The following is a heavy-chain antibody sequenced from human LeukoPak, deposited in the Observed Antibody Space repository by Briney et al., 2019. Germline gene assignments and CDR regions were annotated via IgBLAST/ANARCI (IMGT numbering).Heavy chain of an antibody. CDR1: GFAFSFFA. J-gene: IGHJ5*01. CDR2: INANSGTR. Sequence: GGSLRLSCEASGFAFSFFAMSWLSQPPGKGLEWVSTINANSGTRSYAASVRGRFTISRDNSKNTVYLQLNTLRAEDTAVYYCAKPISGGLAVTADWFDPWGQGTLVVVSS. D-gene: IGHD6-19*01. V-gene: IGHV3-23*01. CDR3: AKPISGGLAVTADWFDP.